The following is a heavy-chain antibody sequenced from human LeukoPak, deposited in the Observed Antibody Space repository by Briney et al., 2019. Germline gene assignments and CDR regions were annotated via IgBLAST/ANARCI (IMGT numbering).Heavy chain of an antibody. CDR1: GYTLTELS. J-gene: IGHJ5*02. CDR3: ARGAGYSSSWPPFDP. D-gene: IGHD6-13*01. Sequence: ASVKVSCKVSGYTLTELSMHWVRQAPGKGLEWMGGFDPEDGETIYAQKFQGRVTMTEDTSTDTAYMELSSLRSEDTAVYYCARGAGYSSSWPPFDPWGQGTLVTVSS. V-gene: IGHV1-24*01. CDR2: FDPEDGET.